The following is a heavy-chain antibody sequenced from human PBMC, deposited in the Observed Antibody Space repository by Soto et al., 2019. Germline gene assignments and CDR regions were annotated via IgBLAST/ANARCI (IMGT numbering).Heavy chain of an antibody. CDR2: IYYSGST. CDR3: ARDYLRDGYINDAFDI. CDR1: GGSISSSSNY. V-gene: IGHV4-39*02. J-gene: IGHJ3*02. D-gene: IGHD5-12*01. Sequence: ETLSLTCTVSGGSISSSSNYWGWIRQPPGKGLEWIGSIYYSGSTYYNPSLKSRVTISVDTSNNQFSLNVSSVTAADTALYYCARDYLRDGYINDAFDIWGQGTMVTVSS.